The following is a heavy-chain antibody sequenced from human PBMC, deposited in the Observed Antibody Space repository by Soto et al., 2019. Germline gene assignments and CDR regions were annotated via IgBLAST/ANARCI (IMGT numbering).Heavy chain of an antibody. CDR1: GFTFTSSA. CDR2: IVVGSGNT. CDR3: AADPYYYDSSNYYSFDY. V-gene: IGHV1-58*01. D-gene: IGHD3-22*01. Sequence: SVKVSCKASGFTFTSSAVQWVRQARGQRLEWIGWIVVGSGNTNFAQKFQERVTITRDMSTSTAYMELSSLRSEDTAVYYCAADPYYYDSSNYYSFDYWGQGTLVTVSS. J-gene: IGHJ4*02.